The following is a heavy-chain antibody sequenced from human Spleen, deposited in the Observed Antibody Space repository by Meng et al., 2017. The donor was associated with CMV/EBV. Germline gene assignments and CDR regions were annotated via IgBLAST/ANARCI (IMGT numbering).Heavy chain of an antibody. CDR2: INIYKGDT. CDR3: ARGSYCSSTSCENKRPPGVI. J-gene: IGHJ4*02. D-gene: IGHD2-2*01. CDR1: GYTFIRYG. Sequence: ASVKVSCKASGYTFIRYGISWMRQAPGQGLEWMGWINIYKGDTSYAQNFQGRVTMSTDTSTPTAYMELRSLRSEDTAVYYCARGSYCSSTSCENKRPPGVIWGQGTLVTVSS. V-gene: IGHV1-18*01.